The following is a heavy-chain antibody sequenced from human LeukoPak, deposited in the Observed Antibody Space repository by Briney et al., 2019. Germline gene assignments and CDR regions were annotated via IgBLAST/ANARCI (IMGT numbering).Heavy chain of an antibody. Sequence: GASVKVSCKASGGTFSSYAISWVRQAPGQGLEWMGGIIPIFGTANYAQKFQGRVTITADKSTSTAYMELSSLRSEDTAVYYCARVWFGYYDYVWGSYRHGHFDYWGQGTLVTVSS. J-gene: IGHJ4*02. V-gene: IGHV1-69*06. D-gene: IGHD3-16*02. CDR1: GGTFSSYA. CDR2: IIPIFGTA. CDR3: ARVWFGYYDYVWGSYRHGHFDY.